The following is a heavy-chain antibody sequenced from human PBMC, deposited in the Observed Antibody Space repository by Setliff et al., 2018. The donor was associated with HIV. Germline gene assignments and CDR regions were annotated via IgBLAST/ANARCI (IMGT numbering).Heavy chain of an antibody. V-gene: IGHV1-18*01. CDR1: GYTFTTYS. D-gene: IGHD6-19*01. J-gene: IGHJ3*02. Sequence: GASVKVSCKASGYTFTTYSFTWVRQAPGQGLEWMGWISAFNGNTNYAQKLQGRFTMTTDTSTSTAYMELRSLRSDDTAVYYCATITVAGTGAFDIWGQGTMVTVSS. CDR3: ATITVAGTGAFDI. CDR2: ISAFNGNT.